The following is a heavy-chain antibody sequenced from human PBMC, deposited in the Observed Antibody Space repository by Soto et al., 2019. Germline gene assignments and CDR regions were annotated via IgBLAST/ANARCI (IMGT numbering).Heavy chain of an antibody. CDR3: ARSHTPGERITIFGVVIPPGHPYGMDV. D-gene: IGHD3-3*01. V-gene: IGHV1-69*13. Sequence: SVKVSCKASGGTFSSYAISWVRQAPGQGLEWMGGIIPIFGTANYAQKFQGRVTITADESTSTAYMELSSLRSEDTAVYYCARSHTPGERITIFGVVIPPGHPYGMDVWGQGTTVTVSS. CDR1: GGTFSSYA. J-gene: IGHJ6*02. CDR2: IIPIFGTA.